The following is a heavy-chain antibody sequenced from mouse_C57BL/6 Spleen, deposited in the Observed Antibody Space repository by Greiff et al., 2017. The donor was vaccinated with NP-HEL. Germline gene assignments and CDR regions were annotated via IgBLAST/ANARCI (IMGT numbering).Heavy chain of an antibody. CDR1: GYAFSSSW. CDR3: ARGDYYGSSSFAY. J-gene: IGHJ3*01. Sequence: QVQLQQSGPELVKPGASVKISCKASGYAFSSSWMNWVKQRPGKGLEWIGRIYPGDGDTNYNGKFKGKATLTADKSSSTAYMQLSSLTSEDSAVYFCARGDYYGSSSFAYWGQGTLVIVSA. V-gene: IGHV1-82*01. CDR2: IYPGDGDT. D-gene: IGHD1-1*01.